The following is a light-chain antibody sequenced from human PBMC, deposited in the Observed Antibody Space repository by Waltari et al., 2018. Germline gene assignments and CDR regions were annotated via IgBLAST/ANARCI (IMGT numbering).Light chain of an antibody. V-gene: IGKV3-20*01. CDR2: GAS. CDR3: QHYGRSPRVA. Sequence: RGSQRCSIIYLAWYQRKPGQAPRLLISGASGRATDIPDRFTASGSGTDFTLTISRLEPEDFAVYYCQHYGRSPRVAFGGGTKVEIK. J-gene: IGKJ4*01. CDR1: QRCSIIY.